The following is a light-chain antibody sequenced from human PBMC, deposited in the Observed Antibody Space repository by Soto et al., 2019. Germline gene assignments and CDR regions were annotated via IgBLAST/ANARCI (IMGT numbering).Light chain of an antibody. Sequence: QSALTQPRSVSGCPGQSVTISCTGTSSVVGGYNYVSWYQQHPGKAPKLMIYDVSKRPSGVPDRFSGSKSGNTASLTISGLQAEDEADYYCCSYAGSYTFYVFGTGTKLTVL. J-gene: IGLJ1*01. CDR2: DVS. CDR3: CSYAGSYTFYV. V-gene: IGLV2-11*01. CDR1: SSVVGGYNY.